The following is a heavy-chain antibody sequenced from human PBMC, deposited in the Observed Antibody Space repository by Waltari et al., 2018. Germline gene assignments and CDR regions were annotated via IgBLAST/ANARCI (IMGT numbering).Heavy chain of an antibody. CDR1: GFTFSSYS. D-gene: IGHD3-16*01. Sequence: EVQLVESGGGLVQPGGSLRLSCAASGFTFSSYSMNWVRQAPGKGLEWVSYISSSSSTIYYADSVKGRFTISRDNAKNSLYLQMNSLRAEDTAVYYCARDLWGGNWSPGYWGQGTLVTVSS. J-gene: IGHJ4*02. CDR2: ISSSSSTI. CDR3: ARDLWGGNWSPGY. V-gene: IGHV3-48*04.